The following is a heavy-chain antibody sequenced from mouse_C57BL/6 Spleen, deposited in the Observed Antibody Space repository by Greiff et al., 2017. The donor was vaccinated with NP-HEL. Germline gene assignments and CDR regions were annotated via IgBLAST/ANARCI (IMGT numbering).Heavy chain of an antibody. Sequence: QVQLQQPGAELVMPGASVKLSCKASGYTFTSYWMHWVKQRPGQGLEWIGEIDPSDSYTNYNQKFKGKSTLTVDKSSSTAYMQLSSLTSEDSAVYYCARFYYSKGAMDYWGQGTSVTVSS. D-gene: IGHD2-5*01. CDR2: IDPSDSYT. CDR3: ARFYYSKGAMDY. J-gene: IGHJ4*01. CDR1: GYTFTSYW. V-gene: IGHV1-69*01.